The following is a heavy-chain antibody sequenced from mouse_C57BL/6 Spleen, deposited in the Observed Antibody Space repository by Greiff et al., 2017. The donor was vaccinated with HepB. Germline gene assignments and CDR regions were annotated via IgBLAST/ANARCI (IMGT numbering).Heavy chain of an antibody. CDR2: IYPGSGNT. J-gene: IGHJ2*01. V-gene: IGHV1-76*01. D-gene: IGHD1-1*01. CDR3: ARVYGSSYYFDY. CDR1: GYTFTDYY. Sequence: VKLVESGAELVRPGASVKLSCKASGYTFTDYYINWVKQRPGQGLEWIARIYPGSGNTYYNEKFKGKATLTAEKSSSTAYMQLSSLTSEDSAVYFCARVYGSSYYFDYWGQGTTLTVSS.